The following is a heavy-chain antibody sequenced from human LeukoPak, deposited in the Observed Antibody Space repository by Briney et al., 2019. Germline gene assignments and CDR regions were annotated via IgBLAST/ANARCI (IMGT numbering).Heavy chain of an antibody. V-gene: IGHV3-7*01. D-gene: IGHD2-15*01. CDR3: AREDGYCSGGNCYSYFDS. CDR1: GFTFNDYT. J-gene: IGHJ4*02. CDR2: IKKTGSET. Sequence: GGSLRLSCAASGFTFNDYTLNWVRQAPGKGLEWVACIKKTGSETYYVDSVKGRFTITRDNTRSSLFLQMYSLRAEDTAVYFCAREDGYCSGGNCYSYFDSWGQGTLVTVSS.